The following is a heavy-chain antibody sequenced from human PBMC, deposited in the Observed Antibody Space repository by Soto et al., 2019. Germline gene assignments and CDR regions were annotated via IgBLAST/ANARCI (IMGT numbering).Heavy chain of an antibody. CDR2: ISGGGSNT. Sequence: EVQLLASGGGLVQRGGSLRLSCAASGFPFSSYVMSWVRQAPGKGLEWVSGISGGGSNTFYADSVKGRFTISRDNSKNTLELQMNSLRGEDTAVYYCARDLIGGLGGELDQWGQGTLVTVAS. CDR3: ARDLIGGLGGELDQ. V-gene: IGHV3-23*01. CDR1: GFPFSSYV. J-gene: IGHJ4*02. D-gene: IGHD3-16*01.